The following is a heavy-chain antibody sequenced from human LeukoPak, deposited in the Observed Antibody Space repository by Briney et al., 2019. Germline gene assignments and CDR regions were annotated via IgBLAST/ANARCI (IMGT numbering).Heavy chain of an antibody. Sequence: SGPALVKPTQTLTLTCSFSGFSLSTSGMCVSWIRQPPGKALEWLARIDWDDDKYYSTSLKTRLTISKGTSKNQVVLTITNMDPVDAATYYCARIYRYCSTTSCYVPDYWGQGTLVTVSS. CDR1: GFSLSTSGMC. D-gene: IGHD2-2*01. CDR3: ARIYRYCSTTSCYVPDY. V-gene: IGHV2-70*11. J-gene: IGHJ4*02. CDR2: IDWDDDK.